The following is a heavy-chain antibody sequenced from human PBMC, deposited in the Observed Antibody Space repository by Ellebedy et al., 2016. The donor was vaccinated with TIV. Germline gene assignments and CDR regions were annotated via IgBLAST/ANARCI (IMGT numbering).Heavy chain of an antibody. Sequence: GESLKISCVASGFTFSNYNMNWVRQSPGKGLEWVSSIRSTGSDKYYAESVKGRFTISRDNAQDTLFLQMNSLRAEDTAVYYCATDRGERGLLSFFDSWGQGTPVTVST. J-gene: IGHJ4*02. D-gene: IGHD2-21*02. CDR2: IRSTGSDK. V-gene: IGHV3-21*06. CDR1: GFTFSNYN. CDR3: ATDRGERGLLSFFDS.